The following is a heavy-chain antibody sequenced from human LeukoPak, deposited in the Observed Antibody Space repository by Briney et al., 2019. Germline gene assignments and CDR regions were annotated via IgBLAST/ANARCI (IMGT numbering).Heavy chain of an antibody. V-gene: IGHV3-48*04. D-gene: IGHD6-25*01. J-gene: IGHJ5*02. CDR2: ISGSSSPT. Sequence: GGSLRLSCVASGFTFSDYSMNWVRQAPGKGLEWVSYISGSSSPTFYADSVKGRFTISRDNAKNSLYLQVNSLRAEDTAMYYCAREPAAAGKNWFDPWGQGTLVTVSS. CDR3: AREPAAAGKNWFDP. CDR1: GFTFSDYS.